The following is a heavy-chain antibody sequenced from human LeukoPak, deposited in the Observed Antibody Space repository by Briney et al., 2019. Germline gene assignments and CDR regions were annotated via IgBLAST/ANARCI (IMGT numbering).Heavy chain of an antibody. CDR1: GFSFTFYS. J-gene: IGHJ4*02. Sequence: GGSLRLSCAASGFSFTFYSMNWVRQAPGKGLEWVSSISSSSSYIYYADSVKGRFTISRDNAKNSLYLQMNSLRAEDTAVYYCAREGVGRYGFDCWGQGTLVTVSS. D-gene: IGHD5-18*01. CDR2: ISSSSSYI. V-gene: IGHV3-21*01. CDR3: AREGVGRYGFDC.